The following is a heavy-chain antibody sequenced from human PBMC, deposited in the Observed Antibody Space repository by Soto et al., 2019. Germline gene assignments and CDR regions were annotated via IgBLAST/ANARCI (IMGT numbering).Heavy chain of an antibody. CDR2: ISGSGADT. D-gene: IGHD5-12*01. Sequence: QSGGSLRLSCEASGFTSTNYARSWVRQAPGKGLEWVSGISGSGADTNYADSVKGRFTISRDNAKNSLYLQMNSLRAEDTAVYYCASYDPLRGMDVWGQGTTVTAP. CDR1: GFTSTNYA. J-gene: IGHJ6*02. V-gene: IGHV3-23*01. CDR3: ASYDPLRGMDV.